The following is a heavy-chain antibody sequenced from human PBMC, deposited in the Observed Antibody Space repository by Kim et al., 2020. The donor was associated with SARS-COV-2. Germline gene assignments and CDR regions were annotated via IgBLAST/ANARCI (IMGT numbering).Heavy chain of an antibody. D-gene: IGHD1-1*01. V-gene: IGHV6-1*01. Sequence: SQTLSLTCAISGDSVSSNSAAWNWIRQSPSRGLEWLGRTYYRSKWYNDYAVSVKSRITINPDTSKNQFSLQLNSVTPEDTAVYYCARAKHCHAQGTTGTTRCMDVWGQGTTVTVSS. J-gene: IGHJ6*02. CDR2: TYYRSKWYN. CDR1: GDSVSSNSAA. CDR3: ARAKHCHAQGTTGTTRCMDV.